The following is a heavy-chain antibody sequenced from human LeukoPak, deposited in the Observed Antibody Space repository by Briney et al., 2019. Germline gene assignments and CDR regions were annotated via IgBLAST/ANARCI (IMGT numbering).Heavy chain of an antibody. CDR1: GGSISSSSYY. Sequence: PSETLSLTCTVSGGSISSSSYYWGWIRQPPGKGLEWIGSIYYSGSTYYNPSLKSRVTISVDTSKNQFSLKLSSVTAADTAVYYCAKWKNNNSGYDHWGQGTLVTVSS. CDR3: AKWKNNNSGYDH. D-gene: IGHD5-12*01. CDR2: IYYSGST. J-gene: IGHJ5*02. V-gene: IGHV4-39*01.